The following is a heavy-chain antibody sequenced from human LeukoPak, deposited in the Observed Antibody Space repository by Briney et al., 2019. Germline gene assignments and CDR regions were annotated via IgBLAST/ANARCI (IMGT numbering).Heavy chain of an antibody. CDR2: INPNSGGT. J-gene: IGHJ4*02. Sequence: ASVKVSCKASGYSFTAYYMHWVRQAPGQGLEWMGWINPNSGGTNYAQKFQGRVTMTRGTSISTAYMELSRLRSDDTAVYYCARDLSRGVTTPFEYWGQGTLVTVSS. D-gene: IGHD4-17*01. CDR3: ARDLSRGVTTPFEY. V-gene: IGHV1-2*02. CDR1: GYSFTAYY.